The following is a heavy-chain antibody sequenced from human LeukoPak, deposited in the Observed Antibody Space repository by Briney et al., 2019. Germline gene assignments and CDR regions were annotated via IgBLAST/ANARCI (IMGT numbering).Heavy chain of an antibody. J-gene: IGHJ4*02. D-gene: IGHD2-15*01. Sequence: PGGSLRLSCAASGFSFSTYSMNWVRQAPGKGLEWVSYISSSSSTIYYADSVKGRFTISRDNAKNSLYLQMNSLRAEDTAVYYCASGPGWWFDYWGQGTLVTVSS. V-gene: IGHV3-48*01. CDR2: ISSSSSTI. CDR1: GFSFSTYS. CDR3: ASGPGWWFDY.